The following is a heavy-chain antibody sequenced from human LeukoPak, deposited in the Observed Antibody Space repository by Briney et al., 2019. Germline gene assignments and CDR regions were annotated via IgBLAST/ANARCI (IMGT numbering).Heavy chain of an antibody. CDR1: GYTFTSYD. D-gene: IGHD3-22*01. Sequence: GASVEVSCKASGYTFTSYDINWVRQATGQGLEWMGWMNPNSGNTGYAQKFQGRVTITRNTSISTAYMELSSLRSEDTAVYYCARQFYYYDSSGYLVGSPFDYWGQGTLVTVSS. J-gene: IGHJ4*02. CDR3: ARQFYYYDSSGYLVGSPFDY. CDR2: MNPNSGNT. V-gene: IGHV1-8*03.